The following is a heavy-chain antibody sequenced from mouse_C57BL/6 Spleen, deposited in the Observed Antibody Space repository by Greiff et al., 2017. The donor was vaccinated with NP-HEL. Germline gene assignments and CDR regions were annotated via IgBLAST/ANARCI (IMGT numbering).Heavy chain of an antibody. CDR3: ARDRGKWDVDYAMDY. D-gene: IGHD4-1*01. CDR2: INYDGSST. Sequence: EVMLVESEGGLVQPGSSMKLSCTASGFTFSDYYMAWVRQVPEKGLEWVANINYDGSSTYYLDSLKSRFIISRDNAKNILYLQMSSLKSEDTATYYCARDRGKWDVDYAMDYWGQGTSVTVSS. CDR1: GFTFSDYY. J-gene: IGHJ4*01. V-gene: IGHV5-16*01.